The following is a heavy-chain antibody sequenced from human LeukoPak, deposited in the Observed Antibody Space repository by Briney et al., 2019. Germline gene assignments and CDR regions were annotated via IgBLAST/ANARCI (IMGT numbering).Heavy chain of an antibody. V-gene: IGHV1-69*13. CDR3: ARVVASYSGSSEDWFDP. D-gene: IGHD1-26*01. J-gene: IGHJ5*02. CDR1: GGTFSSYA. Sequence: SVKVSCKASGGTFSSYAISWVRQAPGQGLEWMGGIIPIFGTANYAQKFQGRVTITADESTSTAYMELSSLRSEDTAVYYCARVVASYSGSSEDWFDPWGQGTLVTVSS. CDR2: IIPIFGTA.